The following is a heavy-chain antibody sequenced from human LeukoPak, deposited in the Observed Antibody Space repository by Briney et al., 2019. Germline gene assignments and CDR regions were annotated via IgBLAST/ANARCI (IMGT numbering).Heavy chain of an antibody. J-gene: IGHJ4*02. CDR2: IYPGDSDI. V-gene: IGHV5-51*01. Sequence: GESLKISCKGSGYSFTTYWIAWVRQMPGKGLAWMGLIYPGDSDIRYSPSFQGQVTISDDKSITTAYLQWSSLKASDNAMYYCARHGGTYAYDYWGQGTLVTVSS. CDR3: ARHGGTYAYDY. CDR1: GYSFTTYW. D-gene: IGHD5-12*01.